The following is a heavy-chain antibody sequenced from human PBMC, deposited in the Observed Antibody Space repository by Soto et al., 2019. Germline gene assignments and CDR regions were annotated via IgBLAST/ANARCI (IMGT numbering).Heavy chain of an antibody. Sequence: GGSLRLSCTVSGFAFNNYGINWVRQAPGKGLEWVSSISKSDYTYYSDSVKGRFTISRGNAKNSVSLQMNTLRVEDTAVYYCAREDSIIIPAVSDFWGQGTLVTVSS. V-gene: IGHV3-21*01. J-gene: IGHJ4*02. D-gene: IGHD2-2*01. CDR1: GFAFNNYG. CDR3: AREDSIIIPAVSDF. CDR2: ISKSDYT.